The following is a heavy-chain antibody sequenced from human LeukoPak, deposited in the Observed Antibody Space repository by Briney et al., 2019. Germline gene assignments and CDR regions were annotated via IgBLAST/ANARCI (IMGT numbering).Heavy chain of an antibody. V-gene: IGHV1-24*01. CDR1: GYTLTELS. J-gene: IGHJ3*02. D-gene: IGHD1-26*01. CDR3: ATESYSGSYLYAFDI. Sequence: GASVEVSCKVSGYTLTELSMHWVRQAPGKGLEWMGGFDPEDGETIYAQKFQGRVTMTEDTSTDTAYMELSSLRSEDTAVYYCATESYSGSYLYAFDIWGQGTMVTVSS. CDR2: FDPEDGET.